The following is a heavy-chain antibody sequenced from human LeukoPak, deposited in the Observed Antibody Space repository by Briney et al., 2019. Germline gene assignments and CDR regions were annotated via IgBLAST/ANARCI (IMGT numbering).Heavy chain of an antibody. CDR1: GGSISSSNYY. CDR2: IYYRGST. J-gene: IGHJ4*02. D-gene: IGHD6-19*01. V-gene: IGHV4-39*07. Sequence: SETLSLTCTVSGGSISSSNYYWGWIRQPPGKGLEWIGSIYYRGSTYYNSSLKSRVTISVDTSKNQFSLKLSSVTAADTAVYYCARVISDSSGWRSDYWGQGTLVTVSS. CDR3: ARVISDSSGWRSDY.